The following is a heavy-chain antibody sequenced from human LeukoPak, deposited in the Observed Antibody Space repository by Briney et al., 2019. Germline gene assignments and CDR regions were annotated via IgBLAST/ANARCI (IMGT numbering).Heavy chain of an antibody. CDR3: ARHYHFGGVIDY. Sequence: PSETLSLTCTVSGGSISSYYWSWIRQPPGKGLEWIGYIYYSGSTNYNPSLKSRVTISVDTSKNQFSLKLSSMTAADTAVYYCARHYHFGGVIDYWGQGTLVTVSS. V-gene: IGHV4-59*01. CDR1: GGSISSYY. CDR2: IYYSGST. D-gene: IGHD3-16*01. J-gene: IGHJ4*02.